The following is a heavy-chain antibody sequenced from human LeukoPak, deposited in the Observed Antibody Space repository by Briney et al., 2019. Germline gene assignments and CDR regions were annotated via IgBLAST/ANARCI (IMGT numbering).Heavy chain of an antibody. D-gene: IGHD6-19*01. V-gene: IGHV3-33*06. CDR1: GFTFSSYG. CDR2: IWYDGSNK. CDR3: AKPVYSSGWYIDY. Sequence: PGRSLRLSCAASGFTFSSYGMHWLRQAPGKGLEWVAVIWYDGSNKYYADSVKGRFTISRDNSKNTLYLQMNSLRPEDTAVYYCAKPVYSSGWYIDYSRQGTLVTVCS. J-gene: IGHJ4*02.